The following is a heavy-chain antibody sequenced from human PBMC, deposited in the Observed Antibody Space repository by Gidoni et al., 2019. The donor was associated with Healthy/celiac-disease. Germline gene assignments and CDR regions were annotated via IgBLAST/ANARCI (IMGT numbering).Heavy chain of an antibody. V-gene: IGHV4-39*07. CDR1: GGSISSRSYY. Sequence: QLQLQESAPRLAKPSETLSLTCTVSGGSISSRSYYWGWTRQPPGKGLQWIGSIYYSGSTYYNPSLKSRVTISVDTAKNQFSLKLSSVTAADTAVYYCARETELHVLDVWGQGTTVTVSS. J-gene: IGHJ6*02. D-gene: IGHD1-26*01. CDR3: ARETELHVLDV. CDR2: IYYSGST.